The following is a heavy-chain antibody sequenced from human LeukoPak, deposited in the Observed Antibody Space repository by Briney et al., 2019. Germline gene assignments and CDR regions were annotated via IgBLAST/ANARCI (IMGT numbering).Heavy chain of an antibody. CDR2: IYSGGST. CDR1: GFTVSSNY. CDR3: ARCQYDILTGPDAFDI. J-gene: IGHJ3*02. Sequence: PGGSLRLSCAASGFTVSSNYMSWVRQAPGKGLEWVSVIYSGGSTYYADSVKGRFTISRDNSKNTLYLQMNSLRAEDTAVYYCARCQYDILTGPDAFDIWGQGTMVTVSS. D-gene: IGHD3-9*01. V-gene: IGHV3-53*01.